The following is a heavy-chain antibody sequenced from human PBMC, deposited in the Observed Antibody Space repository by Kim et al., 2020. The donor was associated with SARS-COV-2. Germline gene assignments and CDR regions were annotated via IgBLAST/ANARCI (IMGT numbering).Heavy chain of an antibody. CDR1: GGSFSGYY. CDR2: INHSGST. CDR3: ARVDYDFWSGYPRFFDY. Sequence: SETLSLTCAVYGGSFSGYYWSWIRQPPGKGLEWIGEINHSGSTNYNPSLKSRVTISVDTSKNQFSLKLSSVTAADTAVYYCARVDYDFWSGYPRFFDYWGQGTLVTVSS. V-gene: IGHV4-34*01. J-gene: IGHJ4*02. D-gene: IGHD3-3*01.